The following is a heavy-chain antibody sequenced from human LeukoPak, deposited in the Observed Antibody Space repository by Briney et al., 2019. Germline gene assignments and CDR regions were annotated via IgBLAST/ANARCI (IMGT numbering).Heavy chain of an antibody. Sequence: GGPLRLSCTSSGFTLSDHHMSWIRQAPGKGLEWVSKIGLRGSTIEYAESVKGRFTISRDDAKNSLYLQMSGLRAEDTAIYYCARDHVVPGLLFDHWRQGTVVSVSS. J-gene: IGHJ4*02. CDR3: ARDHVVPGLLFDH. CDR1: GFTLSDHH. D-gene: IGHD3-10*01. V-gene: IGHV3-11*04. CDR2: IGLRGSTI.